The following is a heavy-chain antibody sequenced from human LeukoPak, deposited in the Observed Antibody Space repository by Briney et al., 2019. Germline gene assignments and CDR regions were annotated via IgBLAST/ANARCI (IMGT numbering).Heavy chain of an antibody. V-gene: IGHV5-51*01. J-gene: IGHJ3*02. CDR3: ARHSYYYDSSGYYHGDAFDI. D-gene: IGHD3-22*01. CDR2: IYPGDSDT. CDR1: GYSFTSYW. Sequence: GESLKISCKGSGYSFTSYWIGWVRQMPGKGLEWMGIIYPGDSDTRYSPSFQGQVTISADKSISTVYLQWSSLKASDTAMYYCARHSYYYDSSGYYHGDAFDIWGQGTMVTVSS.